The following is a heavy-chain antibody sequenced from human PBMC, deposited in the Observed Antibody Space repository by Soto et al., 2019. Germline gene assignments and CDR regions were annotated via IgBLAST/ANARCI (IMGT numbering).Heavy chain of an antibody. D-gene: IGHD2-15*01. V-gene: IGHV1-2*04. CDR3: ARDVVVAGREFDY. J-gene: IGHJ4*02. CDR1: GYTFTGYY. CDR2: INPNSGGT. Sequence: ASVKVSCKASGYTFTGYYMHWVRQAPGQGLEWMGWINPNSGGTNYAQKFQGWVTMTRDTSISTAYMELSRLRSGDTAVYYCARDVVVAGREFDYWGQGTLVTVSS.